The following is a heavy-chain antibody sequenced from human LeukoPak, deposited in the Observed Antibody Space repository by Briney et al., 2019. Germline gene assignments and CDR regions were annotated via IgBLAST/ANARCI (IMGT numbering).Heavy chain of an antibody. CDR2: IYYSGIT. Sequence: SETLSLTCTVSGASISSSSYHWAWIRQPPGQGLEWIATIYYSGITYYNPSLKSRVTISVDTSKKQFSLNLNSVTAADTAVYYCARFEKEYSRGWYLGYWGQGTLVTVSS. CDR1: GASISSSSYH. CDR3: ARFEKEYSRGWYLGY. V-gene: IGHV4-39*01. D-gene: IGHD6-19*01. J-gene: IGHJ4*02.